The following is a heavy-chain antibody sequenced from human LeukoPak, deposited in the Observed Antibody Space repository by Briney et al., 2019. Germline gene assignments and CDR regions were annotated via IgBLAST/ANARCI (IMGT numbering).Heavy chain of an antibody. CDR2: IHPADSDT. CDR1: GYSFTSYW. CDR3: ARHLSPDILTGQYSEFDF. D-gene: IGHD3-9*01. J-gene: IGHJ4*02. V-gene: IGHV5-51*01. Sequence: GESLKISCKGSGYSFTSYWIAWVRQRPGKGLEWMGTIHPADSDTTYSPSFQGQVTTSVDKSISSTYLHWDSLKASDTAMYYCARHLSPDILTGQYSEFDFWGQGTLVTVSS.